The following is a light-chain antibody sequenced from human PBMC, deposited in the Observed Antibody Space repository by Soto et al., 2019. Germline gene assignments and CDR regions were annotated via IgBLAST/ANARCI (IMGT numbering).Light chain of an antibody. Sequence: DLQMTQYTSTLSATLGGRVNITFRASQGISRWLAWYQQRPGKAPKLLIYDASTLHSGVSSRFSGSGSGTEFTLTISSLQPNDSATYYCQQYTTYWTFGQGTKVDI. CDR1: QGISRW. V-gene: IGKV1-5*01. J-gene: IGKJ1*01. CDR3: QQYTTYWT. CDR2: DAS.